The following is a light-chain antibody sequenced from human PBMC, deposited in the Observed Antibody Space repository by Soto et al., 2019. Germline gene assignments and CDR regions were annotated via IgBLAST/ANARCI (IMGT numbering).Light chain of an antibody. Sequence: DVVMTQSPLSLSVTLRQPASISCRSSQGLVYSDGNTFLNWFHQRPGQSPRRLIYQVSNRDSGVPDRFSGSESGTDYTLTISGVEAEDVGIYYCVQGTHWPWTFGQGTKVEIK. V-gene: IGKV2-30*01. J-gene: IGKJ1*01. CDR1: QGLVYSDGNTF. CDR3: VQGTHWPWT. CDR2: QVS.